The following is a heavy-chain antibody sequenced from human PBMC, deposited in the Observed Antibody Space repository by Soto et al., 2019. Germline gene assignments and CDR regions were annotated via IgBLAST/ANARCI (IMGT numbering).Heavy chain of an antibody. CDR3: AREIRTLVDDTVTTYYYYYGMDV. V-gene: IGHV1-18*01. Sequence: ASVKVSCKASGYTFTSYGISWVRQAPGQGLEWMGWISAYNGNTNYAQKLQGRVTMTTDTSTSTAYMELRSLRSDDTAVYYCAREIRTLVDDTVTTYYYYYGMDVWGQGTTVTVSS. J-gene: IGHJ6*02. CDR2: ISAYNGNT. D-gene: IGHD4-17*01. CDR1: GYTFTSYG.